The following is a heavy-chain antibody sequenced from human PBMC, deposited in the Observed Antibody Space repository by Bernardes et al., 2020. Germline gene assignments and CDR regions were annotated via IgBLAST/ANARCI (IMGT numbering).Heavy chain of an antibody. CDR3: ARGGATVTTFPLGY. J-gene: IGHJ4*02. CDR2: INHSGST. Sequence: SKTLSLTCAVYGGSFSGYYWSWIRQPPGKGLEWIGEINHSGSTNYNPSLKSRVTISVDTSKNQFSLKLSSVTAADTAMYYCARGGATVTTFPLGYWGQGTLVTVSS. CDR1: GGSFSGYY. D-gene: IGHD4-17*01. V-gene: IGHV4-34*01.